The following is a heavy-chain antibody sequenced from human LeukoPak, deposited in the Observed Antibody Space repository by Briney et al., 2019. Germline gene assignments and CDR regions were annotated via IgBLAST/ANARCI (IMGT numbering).Heavy chain of an antibody. Sequence: PGRSPRLSCTASGFTFGDYAMSWVRQAPGKGLEWVGFIRSKAYGGTTEYAASVKGRFTISRDDSKSIAYLQMNSLKTEDTAVYYCTRDYYDSSGYYDGLDYWGQGTLVTVSS. CDR1: GFTFGDYA. J-gene: IGHJ4*02. CDR3: TRDYYDSSGYYDGLDY. V-gene: IGHV3-49*04. D-gene: IGHD3-22*01. CDR2: IRSKAYGGTT.